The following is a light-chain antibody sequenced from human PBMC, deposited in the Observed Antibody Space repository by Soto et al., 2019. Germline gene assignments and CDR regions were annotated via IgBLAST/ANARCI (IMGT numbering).Light chain of an antibody. CDR1: QSVSSN. CDR2: GAS. Sequence: EIVMTQSPVTLSVSPGERATLSCRASQSVSSNLAWYQQKPGQAHRLLIYGASTRATGIPARFSGRGSGTEFTLTISSLPSEDFAVYYCQQYSLWPLTFGGGTKVEIK. V-gene: IGKV3-15*01. J-gene: IGKJ4*01. CDR3: QQYSLWPLT.